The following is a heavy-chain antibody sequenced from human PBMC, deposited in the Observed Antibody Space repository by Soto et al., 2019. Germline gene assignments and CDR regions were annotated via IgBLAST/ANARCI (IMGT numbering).Heavy chain of an antibody. Sequence: EMQLLESGGGLVQPGGSLRLSCAVSGFTFSSFAMSWVRQAPGKGLDWVSAISGSGGSTYSADSVKGRFTISRDNSKNTLYLQMSSLRAEDTAVYYCARGSSAGMGSPPDFWGQGSLVTVSS. V-gene: IGHV3-23*01. D-gene: IGHD6-13*01. J-gene: IGHJ4*02. CDR3: ARGSSAGMGSPPDF. CDR1: GFTFSSFA. CDR2: ISGSGGST.